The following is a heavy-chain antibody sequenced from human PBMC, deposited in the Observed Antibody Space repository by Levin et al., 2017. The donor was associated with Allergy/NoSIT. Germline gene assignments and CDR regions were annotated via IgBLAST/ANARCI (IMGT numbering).Heavy chain of an antibody. Sequence: SGPTLVKPTQTLTLTCTFSGFSLSTSGVGVGWIRQPPGKALEWLALIYWDDDKRYSPSLKSRLTITKDTSKNQVVLTMTNMDPVDTATYYCALQLMTTVTTDAFDIWGQGTMVTVSS. CDR1: GFSLSTSGVG. CDR3: ALQLMTTVTTDAFDI. J-gene: IGHJ3*02. V-gene: IGHV2-5*02. D-gene: IGHD4-17*01. CDR2: IYWDDDK.